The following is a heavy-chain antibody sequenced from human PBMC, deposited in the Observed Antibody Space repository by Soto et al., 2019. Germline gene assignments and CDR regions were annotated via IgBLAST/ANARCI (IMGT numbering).Heavy chain of an antibody. CDR3: SKKDSSGGVGTDV. CDR1: GGTFSSYA. Sequence: VKHSCKASGGTFSSYALRWVRPAPGPGLEWMGGIIPIFGTANYAQKFQGRVTITADESTSTAYMELSSLRSEDTAVYYWSKKDSSGGVGTDVWGPGTTGTVAS. V-gene: IGHV1-69*13. D-gene: IGHD3-22*01. J-gene: IGHJ6*02. CDR2: IIPIFGTA.